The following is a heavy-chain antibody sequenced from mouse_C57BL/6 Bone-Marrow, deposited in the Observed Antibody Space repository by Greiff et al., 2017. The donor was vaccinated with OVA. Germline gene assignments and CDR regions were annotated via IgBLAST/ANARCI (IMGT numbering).Heavy chain of an antibody. CDR2: INPNNGGT. D-gene: IGHD1-1*01. Sequence: VQLQQSGPELVKPGASVKISCKASGYTFTDYYMNWVKQSHGKSLEWIGDINPNNGGTRYNQQFKGKATVTVDKSSITAYMELRSLTSEDSAVYDSARDYYGSSPSYYFDYGGQGTTLTVSS. J-gene: IGHJ2*01. CDR3: ARDYYGSSPSYYFDY. V-gene: IGHV1-26*01. CDR1: GYTFTDYY.